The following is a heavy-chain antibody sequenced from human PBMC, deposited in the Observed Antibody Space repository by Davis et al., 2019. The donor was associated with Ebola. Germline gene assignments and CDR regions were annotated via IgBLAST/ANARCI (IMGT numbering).Heavy chain of an antibody. Sequence: SVKVSCKASAYTFTSYGISWVRQAPGQGLEWMGGIIPIFGTANYAQKFQGRVTITADESTSTAYMELSSLRSEDTAVYYCAREVYSTFDYWGQGTLVTVSS. CDR1: AYTFTSYG. V-gene: IGHV1-69*13. J-gene: IGHJ4*02. CDR2: IIPIFGTA. D-gene: IGHD6-13*01. CDR3: AREVYSTFDY.